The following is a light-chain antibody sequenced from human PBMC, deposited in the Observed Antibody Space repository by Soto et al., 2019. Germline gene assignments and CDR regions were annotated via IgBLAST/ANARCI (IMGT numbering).Light chain of an antibody. Sequence: QSALTQPASVSGSPGQSITISCTGTSSDVGGYNYVSWYQQHPGKAPKLMIYEVSNRPSGVSNRFSGSKSGNTASLTISGLQADDEADYYCSSYTGSSTLVFGVGTKVTVL. J-gene: IGLJ3*02. V-gene: IGLV2-14*01. CDR1: SSDVGGYNY. CDR3: SSYTGSSTLV. CDR2: EVS.